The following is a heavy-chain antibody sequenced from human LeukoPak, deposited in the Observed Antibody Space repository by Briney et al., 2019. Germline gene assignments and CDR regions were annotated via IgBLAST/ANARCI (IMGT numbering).Heavy chain of an antibody. D-gene: IGHD2-2*01. J-gene: IGHJ4*02. Sequence: GASVKVSCKASGYTFTGYYMHWVRQAPGQGLEWMGWINPNSGGTNYAQKFQGRVTMTRDTSISTAYMELSRLRSDDTAVYYCARLFPSRNYFDYWSQGTLVTVSS. CDR1: GYTFTGYY. V-gene: IGHV1-2*02. CDR2: INPNSGGT. CDR3: ARLFPSRNYFDY.